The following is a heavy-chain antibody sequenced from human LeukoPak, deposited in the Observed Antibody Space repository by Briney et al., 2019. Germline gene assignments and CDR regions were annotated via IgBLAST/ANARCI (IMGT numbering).Heavy chain of an antibody. D-gene: IGHD3-9*01. CDR2: IYYSGST. J-gene: IGHJ6*02. Sequence: PSETLSLTCTVSGGSISSYYWSWIRQPPGKGLEWIGYIYYSGSTNYNPSLKSRVTISVDTSKNQFSLKLSSVTAADTAVYYCARISTITGYGMDVWGQGTTVTVSS. V-gene: IGHV4-59*08. CDR1: GGSISSYY. CDR3: ARISTITGYGMDV.